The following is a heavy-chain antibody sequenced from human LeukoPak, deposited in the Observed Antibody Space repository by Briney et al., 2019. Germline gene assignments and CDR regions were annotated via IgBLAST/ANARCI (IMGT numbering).Heavy chain of an antibody. V-gene: IGHV1-18*01. CDR3: ARRISSSSGPYGMDV. CDR1: GYTFTIYG. Sequence: GASVKVSCRASGYTFTIYGITWVRQAPGQGLEWMGWISAYSGHTNYAQKLRGRVTMTTDTSTTTAYMELRSLRSDDTAVYYCARRISSSSGPYGMDVWGQGTSVTVSS. CDR2: ISAYSGHT. D-gene: IGHD6-6*01. J-gene: IGHJ6*02.